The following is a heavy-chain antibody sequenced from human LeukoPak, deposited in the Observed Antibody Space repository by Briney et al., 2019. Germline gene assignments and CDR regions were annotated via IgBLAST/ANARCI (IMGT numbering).Heavy chain of an antibody. CDR2: IGGSDDT. CDR1: GFTFSNYP. J-gene: IGHJ4*02. CDR3: ARSRIVDRRGYFDF. Sequence: GGSLRLSCVTSGFTFSNYPMTWVRQSPGKGLEWVSTIGGSDDTYYADSVQGRFTISRVTSKNTLYLQMHSLGAEDTAVYYCARSRIVDRRGYFDFWGQGTLVTASS. D-gene: IGHD2-15*01. V-gene: IGHV3-23*01.